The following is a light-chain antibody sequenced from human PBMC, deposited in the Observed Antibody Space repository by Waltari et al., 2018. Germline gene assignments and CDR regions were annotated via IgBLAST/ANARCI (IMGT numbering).Light chain of an antibody. V-gene: IGKV1-NL1*01. CDR3: HLYYSTFFT. J-gene: IGKJ2*01. CDR2: AAS. CDR1: QGISNS. Sequence: DIQMTQSPSSLSASVGDRVTITCRASQGISNSLAWYQQKPGKAPKLLLYAASRLESGVPSRFSCSGSGTDYTLTFICLQPEDFVTFYCHLYYSTFFTFCQFTKLYIK.